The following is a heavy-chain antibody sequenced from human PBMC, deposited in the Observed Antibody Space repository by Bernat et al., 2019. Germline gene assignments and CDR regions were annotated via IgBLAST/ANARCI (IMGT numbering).Heavy chain of an antibody. Sequence: QVQLVQSGAEVKKPGSSMKVSCKASGGTFSSYAISWVRQAPGQGLEWMGGIIPIFGTANYAQKFQGRVTITADKSTSTAYMELSSLRSEDTAVYYCAGNPYYYGSGSYFEGHAFDIWGQGTMVTVSS. D-gene: IGHD3-10*01. V-gene: IGHV1-69*06. CDR3: AGNPYYYGSGSYFEGHAFDI. J-gene: IGHJ3*02. CDR1: GGTFSSYA. CDR2: IIPIFGTA.